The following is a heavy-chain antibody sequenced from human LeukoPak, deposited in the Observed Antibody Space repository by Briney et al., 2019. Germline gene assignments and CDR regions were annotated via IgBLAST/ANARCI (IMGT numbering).Heavy chain of an antibody. V-gene: IGHV1-8*01. D-gene: IGHD3-22*01. CDR2: MNPNSGNT. CDR1: GYTFTSYD. CDR3: AGNYYDSSGYSNWFDP. J-gene: IGHJ5*02. Sequence: GASVKVSCKDSGYTFTSYDIYWVRQATGRGLEWMGWMNPNSGNTGYAQKIQGRVTMTRNTSISTAYMELSSLRSEDTAVYYCAGNYYDSSGYSNWFDPWGQGTLVTVSS.